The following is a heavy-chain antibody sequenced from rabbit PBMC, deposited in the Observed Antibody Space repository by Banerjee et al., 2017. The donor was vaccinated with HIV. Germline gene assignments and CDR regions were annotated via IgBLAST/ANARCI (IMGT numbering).Heavy chain of an antibody. Sequence: QEQLVEYGGDLVQPGASLTLTCKASGFSFSSSYYMCWVRQAPGKGLEWIGCIYTGTGSTYYANWAKGRVTISKTSSTTVTLQMTSLTAADTATYFCARGDGYAGYGYAFNLWGQGILVTDS. J-gene: IGHJ4*01. D-gene: IGHD6-1*01. CDR2: IYTGTGST. V-gene: IGHV1S45*01. CDR3: ARGDGYAGYGYAFNL. CDR1: GFSFSSSYY.